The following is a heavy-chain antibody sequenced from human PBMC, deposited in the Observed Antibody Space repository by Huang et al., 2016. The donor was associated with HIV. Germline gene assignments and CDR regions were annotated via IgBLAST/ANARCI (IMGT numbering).Heavy chain of an antibody. CDR1: GGSITSISYY. Sequence: QLQLQGSGPGLVKPSETLSLTCTVSGGSITSISYYWGWIRQPPGKGLGGVGSIYYSARTDYNPSLKSRVTVSVDTSKNQFSLKLSSVTAADTAVYYCARHFSYYDSSGYTPWDAFDIWGQGTMVTVSS. CDR2: IYYSART. J-gene: IGHJ3*02. D-gene: IGHD3-22*01. V-gene: IGHV4-39*01. CDR3: ARHFSYYDSSGYTPWDAFDI.